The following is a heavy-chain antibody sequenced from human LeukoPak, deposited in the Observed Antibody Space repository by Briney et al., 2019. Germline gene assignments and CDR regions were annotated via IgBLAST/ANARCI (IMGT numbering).Heavy chain of an antibody. CDR1: GFTFSSYA. CDR3: AKDFVPAAMFAWFDD. Sequence: GGSLRLSCAASGFTFSSYAMNWVRQAPGKGLEWVSVISVSGGGTFYADSVKGRSTISRDNSKNTLYLQMNSLRAEDTAVYYCAKDFVPAAMFAWFDDWGQGTLVTVSP. CDR2: ISVSGGGT. V-gene: IGHV3-23*01. J-gene: IGHJ4*02. D-gene: IGHD2-2*01.